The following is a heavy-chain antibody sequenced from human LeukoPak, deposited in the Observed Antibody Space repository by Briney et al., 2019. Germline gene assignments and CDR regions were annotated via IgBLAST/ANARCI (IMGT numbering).Heavy chain of an antibody. CDR3: ARVNYSPYYIDY. D-gene: IGHD4-11*01. CDR1: GFTFSSYW. CDR2: IHQDGSVK. J-gene: IGHJ4*02. V-gene: IGHV3-7*03. Sequence: SGGSLRLACAASGFTFSSYWMNWVRQAPGKGLEWVANIHQDGSVKCYVDSVKGRFTISRDNAKNSLFLQMNSLRAEDTALYYCARVNYSPYYIDYWGQGTLVTVSS.